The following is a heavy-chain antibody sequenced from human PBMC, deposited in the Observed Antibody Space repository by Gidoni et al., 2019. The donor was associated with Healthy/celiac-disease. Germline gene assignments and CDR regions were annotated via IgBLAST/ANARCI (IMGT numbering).Heavy chain of an antibody. Sequence: QVQLVQSGAEVKKPGASVKVSCKASGYTFTSYGISWVRQAPGQGLEWMGWISAYNGNTNYAQKLQGRVTMTTDTSTSTAYMELRSLRSDDTAVYYCARDLFYYYDSSGYLNAFDIWGQGTMVTVSS. J-gene: IGHJ3*02. CDR1: GYTFTSYG. D-gene: IGHD3-22*01. CDR2: ISAYNGNT. V-gene: IGHV1-18*01. CDR3: ARDLFYYYDSSGYLNAFDI.